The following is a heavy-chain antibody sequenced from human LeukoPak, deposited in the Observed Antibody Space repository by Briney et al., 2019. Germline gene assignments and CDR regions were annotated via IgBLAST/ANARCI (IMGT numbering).Heavy chain of an antibody. CDR1: GFTFDDYA. CDR3: AKDSSRLGELSYPIH. V-gene: IGHV3-9*01. Sequence: GGSLRLSCAASGFTFDDYAMHWVRQAPGKGLEWVSGISWNSGSIGYADSVKGRFTISRDNAKNSLYLQMNSLRAEDTALYYCAKDSSRLGELSYPIHRGQGTLVTVSS. J-gene: IGHJ4*02. CDR2: ISWNSGSI. D-gene: IGHD3-16*02.